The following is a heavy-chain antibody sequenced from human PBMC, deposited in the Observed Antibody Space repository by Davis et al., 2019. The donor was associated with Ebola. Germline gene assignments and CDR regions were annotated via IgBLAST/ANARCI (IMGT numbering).Heavy chain of an antibody. CDR3: ARVDSSSWYGGLYGMDV. CDR1: GGTFSSYA. D-gene: IGHD6-13*01. J-gene: IGHJ6*02. CDR2: ISAYNGNT. Sequence: ASVKVSCKASGGTFSSYAISWVRQAPGQGLEWMGWISAYNGNTNYAQKLQGRVTMTTDTSTSTAYMELRSLRSDDTAVYYCARVDSSSWYGGLYGMDVWGQGTTVTVSS. V-gene: IGHV1-18*01.